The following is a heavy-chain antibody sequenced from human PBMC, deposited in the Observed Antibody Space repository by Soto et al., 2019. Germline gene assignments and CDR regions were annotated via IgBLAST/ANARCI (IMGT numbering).Heavy chain of an antibody. D-gene: IGHD4-17*01. CDR1: GGYITAYY. CDR3: ARAMIGNGGRGWFDP. CDR2: IYHTGTD. Sequence: QVQLLESGPGLVKPSETQSLTCTVSGGYITAYYWSWLRQSPGRGLEWIGYIYHTGTDDYNPSFEGRANISPDTSKNQFSLTLRSVTAADTAVYFCARAMIGNGGRGWFDPWGQGALVTVSS. V-gene: IGHV4-59*01. J-gene: IGHJ5*02.